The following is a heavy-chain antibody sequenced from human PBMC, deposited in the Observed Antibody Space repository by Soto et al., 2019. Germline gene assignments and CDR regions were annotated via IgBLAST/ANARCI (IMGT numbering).Heavy chain of an antibody. Sequence: ASVKVSCKASGYTFTSYAMHWVRQAPGQRLEWMGWINAGNGNTKYSQKFQGRVTITRDTSASTAYMELSSLRSEDTAVYYCARDSSPRYCSGGSCYSYYYYYGMDVWGQGTTVTVSS. J-gene: IGHJ6*02. V-gene: IGHV1-3*01. CDR3: ARDSSPRYCSGGSCYSYYYYYGMDV. CDR1: GYTFTSYA. CDR2: INAGNGNT. D-gene: IGHD2-15*01.